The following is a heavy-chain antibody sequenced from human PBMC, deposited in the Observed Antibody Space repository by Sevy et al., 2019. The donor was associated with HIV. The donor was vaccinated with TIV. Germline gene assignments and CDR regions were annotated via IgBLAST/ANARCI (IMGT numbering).Heavy chain of an antibody. CDR1: GVSISSGAYS. CDR3: ARDGGTRTMTGSFDI. D-gene: IGHD3-22*01. Sequence: SETLSLTCAVSGVSISSGAYSWNWIRQPPGKGLEWIGYIYHTGNTYYNPSLKSRITISLDRYKIQFCLRLSSVTAADTAVYFCARDGGTRTMTGSFDIWGQGTMVTVSS. CDR2: IYHTGNT. J-gene: IGHJ3*02. V-gene: IGHV4-30-2*01.